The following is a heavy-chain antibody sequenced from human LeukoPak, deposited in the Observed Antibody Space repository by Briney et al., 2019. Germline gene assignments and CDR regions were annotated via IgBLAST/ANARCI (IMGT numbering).Heavy chain of an antibody. Sequence: SETLSLTCTVSGDSISSYYWSWIRQPPGKGLEWIGYIYYIGSTNYNPSLKSRVTISVDTSKNQFSLKLNSVTAADTAVYYCARHYRDYVWGGSFDYWGQGTLVTVSS. CDR1: GDSISSYY. CDR2: IYYIGST. D-gene: IGHD3-16*01. V-gene: IGHV4-59*08. J-gene: IGHJ4*02. CDR3: ARHYRDYVWGGSFDY.